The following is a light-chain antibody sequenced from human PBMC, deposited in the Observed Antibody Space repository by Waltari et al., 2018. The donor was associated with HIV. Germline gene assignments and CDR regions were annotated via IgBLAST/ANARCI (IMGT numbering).Light chain of an antibody. CDR3: ASWDDSLNGPV. CDR2: GKN. J-gene: IGLJ2*01. Sequence: QSVLTQPPSASGTPEQRVTISCSGSTSNIGRNTVSWFQQFPGTAPKVLIYGKNQRPSGVPDRFSGSKSGTSASLAISCLQSEDEADYYCASWDDSLNGPVFGGGTKLTVV. CDR1: TSNIGRNT. V-gene: IGLV1-44*01.